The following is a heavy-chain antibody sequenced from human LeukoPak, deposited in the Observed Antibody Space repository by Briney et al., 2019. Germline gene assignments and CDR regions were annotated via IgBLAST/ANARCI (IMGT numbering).Heavy chain of an antibody. Sequence: SETLSFTCTVSGGSISSYYWSWIRQPAGKGLEWIGRIYSSGSTNYNPSLKSRVTMSVDTSKNQFSLKLSSVTAADTAVYYCARVSSTGRYDYWGQGTLVTVSS. CDR2: IYSSGST. D-gene: IGHD6-19*01. CDR3: ARVSSTGRYDY. CDR1: GGSISSYY. J-gene: IGHJ4*02. V-gene: IGHV4-4*07.